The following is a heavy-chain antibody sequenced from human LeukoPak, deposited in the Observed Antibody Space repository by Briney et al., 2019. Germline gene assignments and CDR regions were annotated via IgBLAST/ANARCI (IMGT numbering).Heavy chain of an antibody. CDR2: IYYSGST. D-gene: IGHD1-26*01. CDR3: ARVKKSSLRVGPGAYYHYGMDV. CDR1: GGSISSYY. Sequence: PSETLSLTCTVSGGSISSYYLSWIRQPPGKGLEWIGYIYYSGSTNYNPSLKSRVTISVDTSKNQFSLKLSSVTAADTAVYYCARVKKSSLRVGPGAYYHYGMDVWGQGTTVTVSS. V-gene: IGHV4-59*01. J-gene: IGHJ6*02.